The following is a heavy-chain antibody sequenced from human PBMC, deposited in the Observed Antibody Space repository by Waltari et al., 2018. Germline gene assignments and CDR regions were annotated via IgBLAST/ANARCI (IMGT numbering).Heavy chain of an antibody. Sequence: QVQLVQSGAAVQKPGASVKVSCQASGYTFPAHYIHWVRQAPGRGLEWMGRINPNGGDANYAQGFQGRVTMTRDTSISTAYMELNSLISDDTAVYYCARSQDCSGGSCYFDYWGQGTLVTVSS. CDR2: INPNGGDA. CDR1: GYTFPAHY. CDR3: ARSQDCSGGSCYFDY. D-gene: IGHD2-15*01. J-gene: IGHJ4*02. V-gene: IGHV1-2*06.